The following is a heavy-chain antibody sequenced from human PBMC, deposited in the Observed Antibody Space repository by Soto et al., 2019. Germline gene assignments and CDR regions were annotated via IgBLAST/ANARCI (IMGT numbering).Heavy chain of an antibody. V-gene: IGHV2-5*01. J-gene: IGHJ4*02. CDR3: AHSPWGAAPDY. Sequence: SGPTLVNPIQTLTLTCALSGFSVSARGVGVGWIRQPPGKALEWLAIIYWNDDKLYRPSLQSRLTITKDTSKNQVVLTMTNMDPVDTATYYCAHSPWGAAPDYWGQGTPVTVSS. CDR1: GFSVSARGVG. CDR2: IYWNDDK. D-gene: IGHD3-16*01.